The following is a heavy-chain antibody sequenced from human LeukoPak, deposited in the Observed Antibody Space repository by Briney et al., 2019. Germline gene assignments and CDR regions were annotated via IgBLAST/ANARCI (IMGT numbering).Heavy chain of an antibody. CDR2: ISWDGGST. V-gene: IGHV3-43*01. D-gene: IGHD3-10*01. CDR1: GFTFDDYT. J-gene: IGHJ2*01. Sequence: GGSLRLSCAASGFTFDDYTMHWVRQAPGKWMEWVSLISWDGGSTYYADSVKGRFTISRDNSKNSLYLQMNSLRNEDTALYYCAKSMVSGSSHWYFDLWGRGTLVTVSS. CDR3: AKSMVSGSSHWYFDL.